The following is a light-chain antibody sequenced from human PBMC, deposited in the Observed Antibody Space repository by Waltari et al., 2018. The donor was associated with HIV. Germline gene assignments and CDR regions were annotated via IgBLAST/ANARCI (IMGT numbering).Light chain of an antibody. Sequence: QSFLTQPPSASGTPGQTVTISCSGSSSNIENDNVYWYPQLPGMTPKLLLYKNFLRPSGVPDRFAASKSGTSASLTISGLRSADEADYYCVGWDSSLSAYVFGAGTKVAVL. V-gene: IGLV1-47*01. CDR2: KNF. CDR1: SSNIENDN. J-gene: IGLJ1*01. CDR3: VGWDSSLSAYV.